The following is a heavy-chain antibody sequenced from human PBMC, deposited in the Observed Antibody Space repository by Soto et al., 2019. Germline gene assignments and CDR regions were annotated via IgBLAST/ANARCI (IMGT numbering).Heavy chain of an antibody. J-gene: IGHJ5*02. D-gene: IGHD6-13*01. V-gene: IGHV4-31*03. Sequence: QVQLQESGPGLVKPSQTLSLTCTVSGGSISSGGYYWSWIRQHPGKGLEWIGYIYYSGSTYYNPSLRRRVTLSVGASKDQFALKLISVTAADTAVYYCARARRIAAAGMAPSGWFDPWGQGTLVTVSS. CDR2: IYYSGST. CDR1: GGSISSGGYY. CDR3: ARARRIAAAGMAPSGWFDP.